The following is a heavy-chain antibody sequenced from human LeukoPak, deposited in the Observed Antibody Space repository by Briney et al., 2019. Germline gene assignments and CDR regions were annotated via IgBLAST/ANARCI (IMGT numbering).Heavy chain of an antibody. V-gene: IGHV3-23*01. D-gene: IGHD6-13*01. CDR1: GFTFSSHA. CDR2: ICGSGDNV. CDR3: AEASIATAGILDY. Sequence: PGGSLRLSCAASGFTFSSHAMSWVPQAPGKGLEWFSAICGSGDNVYYAASVKGHFTIYRDNSKNTMYVQMNGLRAEDTAVYYCAEASIATAGILDYWGQGTLVTVSS. J-gene: IGHJ4*02.